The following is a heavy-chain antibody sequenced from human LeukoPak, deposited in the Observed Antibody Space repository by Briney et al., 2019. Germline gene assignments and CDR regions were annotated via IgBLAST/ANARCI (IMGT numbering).Heavy chain of an antibody. CDR2: ISGSGGAT. D-gene: IGHD3-10*01. V-gene: IGHV3-23*01. Sequence: PGGSLRLSCAASGFTFSNYGTSWVRQAPGKGLEWVSGISGSGGATYYADSVKGRFTISRDDPHNTLYLQMNSLRAEDTAVYFCARGGVDYYGSGTYYLMYYFDYWGQGALVTVSP. J-gene: IGHJ4*02. CDR1: GFTFSNYG. CDR3: ARGGVDYYGSGTYYLMYYFDY.